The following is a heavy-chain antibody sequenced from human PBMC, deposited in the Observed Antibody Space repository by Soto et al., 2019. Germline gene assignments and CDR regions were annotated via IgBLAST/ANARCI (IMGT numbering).Heavy chain of an antibody. J-gene: IGHJ5*02. CDR1: GCTFSSYA. Sequence: SVKVSCKASGCTFSSYAISCVRQAPGQGLEWMGGIIPIFGTANYAQKFQGRVTITADESTSTAYMELSSLRSEDTAVYYCARYSSGYSNWFDPWGQGTLVTVS. CDR3: ARYSSGYSNWFDP. D-gene: IGHD3-22*01. V-gene: IGHV1-69*13. CDR2: IIPIFGTA.